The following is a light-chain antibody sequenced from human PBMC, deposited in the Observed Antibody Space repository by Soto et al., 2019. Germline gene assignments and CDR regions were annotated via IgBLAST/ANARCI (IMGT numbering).Light chain of an antibody. CDR3: NSYTSNTNYV. J-gene: IGLJ1*01. Sequence: QSVRTQPASVSWSPGRPITISCSGSSSDVGAHNFVPWYQHHPGKAPKLMIYEVSNRPSGVSNRFSGSKSGDTASLTISGLQAEEEADYYCNSYTSNTNYVFGSGTKVTVL. CDR1: SSDVGAHNF. V-gene: IGLV2-14*01. CDR2: EVS.